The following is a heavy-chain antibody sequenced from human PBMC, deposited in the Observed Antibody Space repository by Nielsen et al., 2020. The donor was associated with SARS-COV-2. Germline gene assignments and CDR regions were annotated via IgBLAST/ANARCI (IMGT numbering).Heavy chain of an antibody. Sequence: ASVKVSCKASGYTFTSYAMHWVRQAPGQRLEWMGWMNPNSGNTGYAQKFQGRVTMTRNTSISTAYMELSSLRSEDTAVYYCARDIAAAGVFDYWGQGTLVTVSS. J-gene: IGHJ4*02. V-gene: IGHV1-8*02. CDR1: GYTFTSYA. D-gene: IGHD6-13*01. CDR3: ARDIAAAGVFDY. CDR2: MNPNSGNT.